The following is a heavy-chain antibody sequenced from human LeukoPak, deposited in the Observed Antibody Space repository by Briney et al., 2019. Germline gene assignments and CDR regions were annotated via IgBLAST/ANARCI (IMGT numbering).Heavy chain of an antibody. CDR2: ISSSSSTI. CDR1: GFTFSSYS. J-gene: IGHJ4*02. CDR3: ARRQNGVVDY. Sequence: GGSLRLSCAASGFTFSSYSMNWVRQAPGKGLEWVSYISSSSSTIYYADSVKGRFTISRDNAKNSLYLQMNSLRAEDTAVYYCARRQNGVVDYWGQGTLVTVSS. V-gene: IGHV3-48*01. D-gene: IGHD3-3*01.